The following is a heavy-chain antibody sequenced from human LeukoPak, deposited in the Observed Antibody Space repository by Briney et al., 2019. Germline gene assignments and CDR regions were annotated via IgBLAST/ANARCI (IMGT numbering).Heavy chain of an antibody. CDR2: INPSGGST. J-gene: IGHJ6*04. V-gene: IGHV1-46*01. CDR1: GYTFTSYY. Sequence: ASVKVSCKASGYTFTSYYMHWVRQAPGQGLEWMGIINPSGGSTSYAQKFQGRVTMTRDTSTSTVYTELSSLRSEDTAVYYCARDQEAGTPGVWGKGTTVTVSS. CDR3: ARDQEAGTPGV. D-gene: IGHD1-1*01.